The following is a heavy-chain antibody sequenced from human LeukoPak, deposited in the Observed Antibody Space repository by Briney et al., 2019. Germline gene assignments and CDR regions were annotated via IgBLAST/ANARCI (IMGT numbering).Heavy chain of an antibody. D-gene: IGHD2-2*01. J-gene: IGHJ4*02. Sequence: ASVKVSCKASGYTFTSYGITWVRQAPGQGLEWMGWISAYNGNTNYAQQLQGRVTMTTDTSTSTAYMELRSLRSDDTAVYYCARGGTVVPVAMPFDYWGQGPLVTVAS. V-gene: IGHV1-18*01. CDR2: ISAYNGNT. CDR1: GYTFTSYG. CDR3: ARGGTVVPVAMPFDY.